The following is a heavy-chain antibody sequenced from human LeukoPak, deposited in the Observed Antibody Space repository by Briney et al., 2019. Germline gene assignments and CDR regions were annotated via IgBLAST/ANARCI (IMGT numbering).Heavy chain of an antibody. Sequence: GGSLRLSCAASGFTFSSYSMNWVRQAPGKGLEWVSSISSSSSYIYYADSVKGRFTISRDNAKNSLYLQMNSLRAEDTALYYCALLVGATLDFDNWGQGTLVTVSS. CDR3: ALLVGATLDFDN. D-gene: IGHD1-26*01. J-gene: IGHJ4*02. CDR2: ISSSSSYI. CDR1: GFTFSSYS. V-gene: IGHV3-21*03.